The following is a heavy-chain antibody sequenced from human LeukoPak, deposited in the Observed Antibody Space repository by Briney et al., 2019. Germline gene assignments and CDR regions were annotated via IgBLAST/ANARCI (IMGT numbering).Heavy chain of an antibody. CDR1: GYSFTSYW. CDR3: ARRGSHLRGWRADYFDY. V-gene: IGHV5-51*01. J-gene: IGHJ4*02. Sequence: GESLKISCKGSGYSFTSYWIGWVRQMPGKGLEWMGIIYPGDSDTRYSPSFQGQVTISADKSISTAYLQWSSLKASDTAMYYCARRGSHLRGWRADYFDYWGQGTLVTVSS. CDR2: IYPGDSDT. D-gene: IGHD6-13*01.